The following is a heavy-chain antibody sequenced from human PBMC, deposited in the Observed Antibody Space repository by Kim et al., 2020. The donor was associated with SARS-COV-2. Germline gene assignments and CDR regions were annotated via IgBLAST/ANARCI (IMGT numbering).Heavy chain of an antibody. J-gene: IGHJ6*02. CDR1: GFTFGDYA. D-gene: IGHD1-26*01. Sequence: GGSLRLSCTASGFTFGDYAMSWVRQAPGKGLEWVGFIRSKAYGGTTEYAASVKGRFTISRDDSKSIAYLQMNSLKTEDTAVYYCTRDPPSGSYFYYYYGMDVWGQGTTVTVSS. CDR2: IRSKAYGGTT. V-gene: IGHV3-49*04. CDR3: TRDPPSGSYFYYYYGMDV.